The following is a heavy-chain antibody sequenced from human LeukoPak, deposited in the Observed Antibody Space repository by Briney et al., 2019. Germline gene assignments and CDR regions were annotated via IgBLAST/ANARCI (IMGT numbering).Heavy chain of an antibody. CDR2: IIPILGIA. Sequence: ASVKVSCKASGGTFSSYAISWVRQAPGQGLEWMGRIIPILGIANYAQKFQGRVTITADKSTSTAYMELGSLRSEDTAVYYCARELTQTVQLDLWGQGTLVTVSS. CDR1: GGTFSSYA. CDR3: ARELTQTVQLDL. V-gene: IGHV1-69*04. D-gene: IGHD1-1*01. J-gene: IGHJ5*02.